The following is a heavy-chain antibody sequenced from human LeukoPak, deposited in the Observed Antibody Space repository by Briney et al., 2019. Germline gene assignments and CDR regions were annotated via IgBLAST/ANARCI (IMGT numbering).Heavy chain of an antibody. D-gene: IGHD5-18*01. V-gene: IGHV1-2*02. CDR1: GYTFTGYY. Sequence: ASVKVSCKASGYTFTGYYMHWVRQAPGQGLEWMGWINPNSGGTNYAQKFQGRVTMTRDTSISTAYMELSRLRSDDTAVYYCAREASYSYGSNFDYWGQGTLVTVSS. J-gene: IGHJ4*02. CDR3: AREASYSYGSNFDY. CDR2: INPNSGGT.